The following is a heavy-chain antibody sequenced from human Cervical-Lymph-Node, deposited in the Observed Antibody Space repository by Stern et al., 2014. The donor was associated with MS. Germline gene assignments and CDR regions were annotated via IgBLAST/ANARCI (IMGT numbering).Heavy chain of an antibody. J-gene: IGHJ4*01. Sequence: QVQLQESGPGLVKPSETLSLTCTVSGGSITNYYWSWIRQPPGKGLEWIGYIYYSGSTNYNPSLKSRVTISVDTSKNQFSLKLSSVTAADTAVYYCARDKGRGGRGGEGTLVTVSS. CDR1: GGSITNYY. V-gene: IGHV4-59*01. D-gene: IGHD3-10*01. CDR3: ARDKGRGGR. CDR2: IYYSGST.